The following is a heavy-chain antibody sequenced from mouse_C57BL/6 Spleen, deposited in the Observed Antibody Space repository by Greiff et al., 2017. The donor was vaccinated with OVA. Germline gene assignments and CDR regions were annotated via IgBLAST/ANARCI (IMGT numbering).Heavy chain of an antibody. CDR2: IDPSDSET. V-gene: IGHV1-52*01. J-gene: IGHJ3*01. CDR3: ARSEGHDGFAY. D-gene: IGHD2-12*01. CDR1: GYTFTSYW. Sequence: VQLQQPGAELVRPGSSVTLSCKASGYTFTSYWMHWVQQRPIQGLEWIGNIDPSDSETHYNQKFKDKATLTVDKSSSTAYMQLSSLTSEDSAVYYCARSEGHDGFAYWGQGTLVTVSA.